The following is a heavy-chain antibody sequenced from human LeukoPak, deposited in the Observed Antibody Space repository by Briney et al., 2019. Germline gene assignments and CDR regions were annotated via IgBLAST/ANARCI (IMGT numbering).Heavy chain of an antibody. D-gene: IGHD3-10*01. J-gene: IGHJ3*02. CDR3: ARERDPSSIGSGFGVFRDAFDI. CDR2: INPNSGGT. Sequence: ASVKVSCKASGYTFTGYYMHWVRQAPGQGLEWMGWINPNSGGTNYAQKFQGRVTMTRDTSISTAYMELSRLRSDDTAVYYCARERDPSSIGSGFGVFRDAFDIWGQGTMVTVSS. V-gene: IGHV1-2*02. CDR1: GYTFTGYY.